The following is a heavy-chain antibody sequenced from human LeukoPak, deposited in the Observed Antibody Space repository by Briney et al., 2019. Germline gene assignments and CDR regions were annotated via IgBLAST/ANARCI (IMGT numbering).Heavy chain of an antibody. J-gene: IGHJ5*02. V-gene: IGHV4-59*08. CDR1: GASIRNYY. D-gene: IGHD6-13*01. CDR3: ARRYSSSWYVGFFDP. Sequence: SETLSLTCTVSGASIRNYYWSWIRQSPGKGLEWVGYIYYSGSTNYNPSIESRVAMSVDTSKNQFSLRLSSVTAADTAIYYCARRYSSSWYVGFFDPWGQGTLVTVSS. CDR2: IYYSGST.